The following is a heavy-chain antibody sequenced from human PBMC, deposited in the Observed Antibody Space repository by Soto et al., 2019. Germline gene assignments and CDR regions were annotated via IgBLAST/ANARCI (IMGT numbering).Heavy chain of an antibody. CDR2: ISGSGGST. V-gene: IGHV3-23*01. CDR1: GFTFSSYA. Sequence: EVQLLESGGGLVQPGGSLRLSCAASGFTFSSYAMNWVRQAPGKGLEWVSVISGSGGSTYYADSVKGRFTISRDNSKNTLYMQMNSLRAEDTAVYYCSKRPTGWYFDLWGRGTLFTVSS. CDR3: SKRPTGWYFDL. J-gene: IGHJ2*01.